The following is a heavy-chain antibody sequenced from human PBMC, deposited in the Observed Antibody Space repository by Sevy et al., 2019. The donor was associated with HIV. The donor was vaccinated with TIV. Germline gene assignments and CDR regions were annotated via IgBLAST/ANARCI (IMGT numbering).Heavy chain of an antibody. Sequence: GGSLRLSCAASTFTFHTYVMRWVRQAPEKGLEWVSTISASGGYTYYADSVKGRFTISRDNSKNTVYLQMNSLRDEDTAVYYCAKEDTSGYFWGQGTLVTVSS. J-gene: IGHJ4*02. CDR3: AKEDTSGYF. V-gene: IGHV3-23*01. D-gene: IGHD3-22*01. CDR2: ISASGGYT. CDR1: TFTFHTYV.